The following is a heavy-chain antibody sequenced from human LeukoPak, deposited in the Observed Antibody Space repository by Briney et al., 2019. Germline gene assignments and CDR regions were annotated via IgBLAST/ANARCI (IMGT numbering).Heavy chain of an antibody. V-gene: IGHV1-18*01. CDR2: ISAYNGNT. Sequence: GASVKVSCTASGYTSTGYGISWVRQAPGQGLEWMGWISAYNGNTNYAQKFQGRVTMTTDTSTTAAYMDLRSLRSDDTAVYYCARAKIAVADTEDYWGQGTLVTVSS. CDR3: ARAKIAVADTEDY. J-gene: IGHJ4*02. CDR1: GYTSTGYG. D-gene: IGHD6-19*01.